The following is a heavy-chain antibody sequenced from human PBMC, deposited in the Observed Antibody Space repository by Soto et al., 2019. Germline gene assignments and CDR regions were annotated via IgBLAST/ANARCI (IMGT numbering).Heavy chain of an antibody. CDR3: ARGDSTDCSNGVCSFFYNHDMDV. D-gene: IGHD2-8*01. CDR2: INPKSGGT. CDR1: GYSFTDYH. Sequence: ASVKVSCKASGYSFTDYHIHWVRQAPGQGLAWLGRINPKSGGTSTAQKFQGWVTMTTDTSISTASMELTRLTSDDTAIYYCARGDSTDCSNGVCSFFYNHDMDVWG. V-gene: IGHV1-2*04. J-gene: IGHJ6*02.